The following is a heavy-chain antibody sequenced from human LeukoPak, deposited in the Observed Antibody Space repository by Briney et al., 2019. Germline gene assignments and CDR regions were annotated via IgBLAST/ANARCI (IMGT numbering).Heavy chain of an antibody. CDR1: GVSISSGGYS. Sequence: PSQTLSLTCAVSGVSISSGGYSWSWIRQPPGKGLEWIGYIYHSGSTYYNPSLKSRVTISVDRSKNQFSLKLSSVTAADTAVYYCARVGGDYGLYYFDYWGQGTLVTVSS. CDR2: IYHSGST. CDR3: ARVGGDYGLYYFDY. J-gene: IGHJ4*02. V-gene: IGHV4-30-2*01. D-gene: IGHD4-17*01.